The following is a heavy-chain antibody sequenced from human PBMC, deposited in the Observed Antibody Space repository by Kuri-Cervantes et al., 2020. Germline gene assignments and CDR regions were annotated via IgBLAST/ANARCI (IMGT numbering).Heavy chain of an antibody. CDR3: ARDGYDFWSGYTYYFDY. CDR1: GYSRY. V-gene: IGHV1-46*01. D-gene: IGHD3-3*01. Sequence: ASVKVSCKASGYSRYIHWVRQAPGQGLEWMGLINPSGGITTYTQKFQGRVTMTRDTSTSTVYMELSSLRSEDTAVYYCARDGYDFWSGYTYYFDYWGQGTLVTVSS. J-gene: IGHJ4*02. CDR2: INPSGGIT.